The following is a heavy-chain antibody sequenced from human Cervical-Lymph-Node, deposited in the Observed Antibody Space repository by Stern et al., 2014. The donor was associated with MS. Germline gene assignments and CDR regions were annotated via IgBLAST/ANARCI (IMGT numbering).Heavy chain of an antibody. Sequence: VQLVQSGAEVKKPGSSVKISCKSSGGISWVRQAPGQGLEWMGGVIPFVGTSNYAQKFKGRAPITPDTSTNTADLEVRILKPVDRAVYVWAGGGGDNWFDPWGQGTLVTVSS. J-gene: IGHJ5*02. CDR2: VIPFVGTS. V-gene: IGHV1-69*06. CDR3: AGGGGDNWFDP. CDR1: GG. D-gene: IGHD3-16*01.